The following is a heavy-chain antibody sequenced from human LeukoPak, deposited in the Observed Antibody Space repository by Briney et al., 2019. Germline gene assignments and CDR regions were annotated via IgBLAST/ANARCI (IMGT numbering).Heavy chain of an antibody. D-gene: IGHD7-27*01. V-gene: IGHV4-34*01. CDR1: GGSFSGYC. CDR3: ARGKASLGPYYYMDV. J-gene: IGHJ6*03. Sequence: PSETLSLTCAVYGGSFSGYCWSWIRQPPGKGLEWIGEINHSGSTNYNPSLKSRVTISVDTSKNQFSLKLSSVTAADTAVYYCARGKASLGPYYYMDVWGKGTTVTVSS. CDR2: INHSGST.